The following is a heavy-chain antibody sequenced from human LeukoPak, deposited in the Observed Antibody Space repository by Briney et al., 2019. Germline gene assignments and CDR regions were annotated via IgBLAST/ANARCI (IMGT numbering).Heavy chain of an antibody. CDR3: ARGYSGHDLSHFDY. D-gene: IGHD5-12*01. V-gene: IGHV4-31*03. Sequence: SETLSLTCTVSGGSISSGGYYWSWIRQHPGKGLEWIGYIYYSGSTYYNPSLKSRVTISVDTSKNQFSLKLSSVTAADTAVYYCARGYSGHDLSHFDYWGQGTLVTVSS. CDR1: GGSISSGGYY. CDR2: IYYSGST. J-gene: IGHJ4*02.